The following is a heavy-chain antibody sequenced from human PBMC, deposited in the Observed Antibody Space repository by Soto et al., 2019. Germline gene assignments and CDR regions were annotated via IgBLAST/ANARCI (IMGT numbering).Heavy chain of an antibody. Sequence: SETLSLTCAVYGGSFSGYYWSWIRQPPGKGLEWIGEINHSGSTNYNPSLKSRVTISVDTSKNQFSLKLSSVTAADTAVYYCARGAIGYYYYGMDVWGQGTTVTVSS. J-gene: IGHJ6*02. CDR2: INHSGST. V-gene: IGHV4-34*01. CDR1: GGSFSGYY. CDR3: ARGAIGYYYYGMDV.